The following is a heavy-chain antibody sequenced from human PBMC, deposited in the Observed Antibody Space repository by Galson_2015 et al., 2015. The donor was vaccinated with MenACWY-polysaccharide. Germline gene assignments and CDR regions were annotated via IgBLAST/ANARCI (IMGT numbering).Heavy chain of an antibody. J-gene: IGHJ6*02. CDR1: GFTFSSYW. CDR2: IKKDGSEK. Sequence: SLRLSCAASGFTFSSYWMTWVRQAPGKGLEWVANIKKDGSEKYYADSVKGRFTISRGNAKNSLYLQMNSLRAEDTAVYYCARGHYGMDVWGQGTTVTVSS. CDR3: ARGHYGMDV. V-gene: IGHV3-7*01.